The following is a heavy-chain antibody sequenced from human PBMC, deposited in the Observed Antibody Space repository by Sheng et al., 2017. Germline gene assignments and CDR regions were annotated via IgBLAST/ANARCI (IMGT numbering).Heavy chain of an antibody. Sequence: QVQLVESGEAWSSLGGPLRLSCAASGFTFNSYAMHWVRQAPGKGLEWVAVISYDGSTKYYADSVKGRFTISRDNSKNTMFVQMNSLRSEDTAVYYCARDGRCGGGSCFRGSWFDPWGQGTLVTVSS. CDR1: GFTFNSYA. CDR3: ARDGRCGGGSCFRGSWFDP. CDR2: ISYDGSTK. D-gene: IGHD2-15*01. V-gene: IGHV3-30*01. J-gene: IGHJ5*02.